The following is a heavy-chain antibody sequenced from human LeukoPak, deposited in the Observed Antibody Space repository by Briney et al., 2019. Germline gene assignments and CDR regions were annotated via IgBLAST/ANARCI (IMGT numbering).Heavy chain of an antibody. CDR3: AGTVMVTHHDY. Sequence: SETLSLTCTVSGGSISSGDYYWSWIRQPPGKGLEWIGYIYYSGSTYYNPSLKSRVTISVDTSKNQFSLKLSSVTAADTAVYYCAGTVMVTHHDYWGQGTLVTVSS. CDR1: GGSISSGDYY. D-gene: IGHD5-18*01. V-gene: IGHV4-30-4*01. CDR2: IYYSGST. J-gene: IGHJ4*02.